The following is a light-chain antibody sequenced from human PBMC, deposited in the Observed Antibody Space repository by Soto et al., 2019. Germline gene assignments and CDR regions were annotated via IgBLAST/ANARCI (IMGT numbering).Light chain of an antibody. CDR1: QNIRVY. CDR3: QQYNNWHALT. Sequence: DIQMTQSPSSLSASVGDRVTITCRASQNIRVYLNWYQQKPGKAPKPLIYAASTLLSGVPSRFSGSGSGTEFTLTISSLQSEDFAVYYCQQYNNWHALTFGGGTKVEIK. V-gene: IGKV1-39*01. CDR2: AAS. J-gene: IGKJ4*01.